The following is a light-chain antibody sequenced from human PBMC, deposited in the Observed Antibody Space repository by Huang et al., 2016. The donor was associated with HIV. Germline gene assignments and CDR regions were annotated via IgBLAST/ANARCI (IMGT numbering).Light chain of an antibody. V-gene: IGKV1-27*01. Sequence: DIQMTQSPSSLSASGGGRVTITCRASQGISSYLAWYQQKPGIVPKLLIYAASTLQAGVPSRFSGSASGTDFTLTISSLQPEDVATYYCQKYNGVPWTFGQGTKVEIK. CDR3: QKYNGVPWT. CDR2: AAS. CDR1: QGISSY. J-gene: IGKJ1*01.